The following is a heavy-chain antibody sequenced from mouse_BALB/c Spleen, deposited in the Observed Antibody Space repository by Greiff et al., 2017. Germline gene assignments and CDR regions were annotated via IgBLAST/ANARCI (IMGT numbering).Heavy chain of an antibody. V-gene: IGHV14-1*02. Sequence: VQLKESGAELVRPGALVKLSCKASGFNIKDYYMHWVKQRPEQGLEWIGWIDPENGNTIYDPKFQGKASITADTSSNTAYLQLSSLTSEDTAVYYCARRITTGYYAMDYWGQGTSVTVSS. CDR1: GFNIKDYY. CDR2: IDPENGNT. CDR3: ARRITTGYYAMDY. J-gene: IGHJ4*01. D-gene: IGHD2-4*01.